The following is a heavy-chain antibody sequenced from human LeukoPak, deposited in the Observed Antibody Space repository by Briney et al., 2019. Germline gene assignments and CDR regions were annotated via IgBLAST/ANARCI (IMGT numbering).Heavy chain of an antibody. V-gene: IGHV4-61*02. CDR1: GGSISSGSYY. Sequence: TSETLSLTCTVSGGSISSGSYYWSWIRQPAGKGLEWIGRIYTSGSTHGNPSLKSRVTISVDTSKNQFSLKLSSVTAADTAVYYCARVTGNYYDSSGYYYPFFDYWGQGTLVTVSS. D-gene: IGHD3-22*01. CDR2: IYTSGST. J-gene: IGHJ4*02. CDR3: ARVTGNYYDSSGYYYPFFDY.